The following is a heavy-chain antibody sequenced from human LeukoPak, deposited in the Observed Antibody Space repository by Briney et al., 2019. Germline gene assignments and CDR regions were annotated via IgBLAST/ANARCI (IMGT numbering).Heavy chain of an antibody. J-gene: IGHJ4*02. V-gene: IGHV4-34*01. CDR3: ARQAGGNSGPFDY. CDR2: IHNSGTT. CDR1: GGPFSGYF. Sequence: SETLSLTCAVSGGPFSGYFWSWIRQPPGKGLEWIGEIHNSGTTNYNPSLNSRVTISEDTSKNQFSLKLSSVTAADTAVYYCARQAGGNSGPFDYWGQGTVVTVSS. D-gene: IGHD4-23*01.